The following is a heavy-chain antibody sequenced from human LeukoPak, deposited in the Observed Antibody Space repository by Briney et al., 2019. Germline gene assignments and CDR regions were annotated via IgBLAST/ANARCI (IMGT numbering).Heavy chain of an antibody. J-gene: IGHJ6*03. Sequence: PSETLSLTCSVSGDSISKNDYYWGWIRQPPGKGLEWIGTIYYSGNTYYNPSLKSRVTISVDTSKTQFSLRLNSVTAADTAVYYCARAHSWLRFLYYYMDVWGKGTTVTVS. CDR1: GDSISKNDYY. CDR3: ARAHSWLRFLYYYMDV. V-gene: IGHV4-39*07. D-gene: IGHD5-12*01. CDR2: IYYSGNT.